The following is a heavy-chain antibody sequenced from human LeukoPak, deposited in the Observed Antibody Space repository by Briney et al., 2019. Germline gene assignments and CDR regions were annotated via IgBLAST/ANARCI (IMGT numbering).Heavy chain of an antibody. CDR1: GFTFSNYD. D-gene: IGHD5-12*01. V-gene: IGHV3-64D*06. Sequence: PGRSLRLSCAASGFTFSNYDMHWVRQAPGKGLEYVSAISSNGGSAYYADSVKGRFTISRDNSKNTLYLQMSSLRVEDTAVYYCVKVATIRIEDRYFDPWGQGALVTVSS. CDR2: ISSNGGSA. J-gene: IGHJ4*02. CDR3: VKVATIRIEDRYFDP.